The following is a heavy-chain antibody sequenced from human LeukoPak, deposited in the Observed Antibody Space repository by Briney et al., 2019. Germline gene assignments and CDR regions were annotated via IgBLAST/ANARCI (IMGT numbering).Heavy chain of an antibody. CDR1: GFMFDDYG. CDR3: ARDYDYGDYPGY. CDR2: INWNGGRT. D-gene: IGHD4-17*01. Sequence: RPGGSLRPSCAASGFMFDDYGMSWVRQAPGXGLEWVSGINWNGGRTGYADSVKGRFTISRGNAKNSLYLQMNSLRAEDTALYYCARDYDYGDYPGYWGQGTLVTVSS. J-gene: IGHJ4*02. V-gene: IGHV3-20*04.